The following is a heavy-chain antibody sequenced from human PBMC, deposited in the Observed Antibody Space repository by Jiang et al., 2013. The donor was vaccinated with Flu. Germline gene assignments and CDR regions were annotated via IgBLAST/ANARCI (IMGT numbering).Heavy chain of an antibody. CDR3: ARDLQGWQFPGGY. CDR2: INADSGNT. CDR1: GYTFTAYG. J-gene: IGHJ4*02. D-gene: IGHD2-15*01. V-gene: IGHV1-3*01. Sequence: GAEVKKPGASVKVSCKASGYTFTAYGVHWLRQAPGQSLEWMGWINADSGNTKYSQKFQDRVTITGDTSASTAYMELSSLRSEDTAVYYCARDLQGWQFPGGYWGQGTLVTVSS.